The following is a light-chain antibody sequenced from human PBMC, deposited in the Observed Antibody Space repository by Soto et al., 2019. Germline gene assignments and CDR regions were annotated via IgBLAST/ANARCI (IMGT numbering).Light chain of an antibody. J-gene: IGLJ2*01. Sequence: QSVVTQPPSASGTPGQRVTISCSGGSSNIGYSYVYWYQQVPGTAPKLLSQRNNQRPSGVPDRFSGSKSGTSASLAISGLRSEDEADYFCAAWDDSLRGVIFGGGTQLTVL. CDR2: RNN. CDR3: AAWDDSLRGVI. V-gene: IGLV1-47*01. CDR1: SSNIGYSY.